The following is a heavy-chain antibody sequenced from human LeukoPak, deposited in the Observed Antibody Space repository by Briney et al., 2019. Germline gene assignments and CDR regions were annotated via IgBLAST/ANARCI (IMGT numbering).Heavy chain of an antibody. CDR3: ARARRATQYNWFDP. CDR1: GGSFSGYY. D-gene: IGHD2-15*01. Sequence: ETLSLTCAVYGGSFSGYYWSWIRQPPGKGLEWIGEINHSGSTNYNPSLKSRVTISVDTSKNQFSLKLSSVTAADTAVYYCARARRATQYNWFDPWGQGTLVTVSS. CDR2: INHSGST. J-gene: IGHJ5*02. V-gene: IGHV4-34*01.